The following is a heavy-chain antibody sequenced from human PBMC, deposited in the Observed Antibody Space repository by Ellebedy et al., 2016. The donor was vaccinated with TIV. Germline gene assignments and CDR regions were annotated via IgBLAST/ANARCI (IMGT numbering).Heavy chain of an antibody. CDR1: GYSFTNYP. J-gene: IGHJ4*02. CDR3: ARDGGYCSGGTCHQIIDY. CDR2: IDTYTGNP. D-gene: IGHD2-15*01. V-gene: IGHV7-4-1*02. Sequence: AASVKVSCKASGYSFTNYPISWVRQAPGQGLEWMGWIDTYTGNPTYAQGFTGRFVFSLDTSVTTAYLQISSLKAEDTAVYYCARDGGYCSGGTCHQIIDYWGQGTLVTVSS.